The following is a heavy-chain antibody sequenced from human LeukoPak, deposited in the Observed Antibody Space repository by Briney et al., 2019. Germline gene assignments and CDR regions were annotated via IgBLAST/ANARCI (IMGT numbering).Heavy chain of an antibody. Sequence: GASVKVSCKASGYTFTSYDINWVRQATGQGLEWMGWMNPNSGNTGYAQKFQGRVTMTRNTSISTAYMELNSLRAEDTAVYYCAGDPGYDSSGYYPLDYWGQGTLVTVSS. V-gene: IGHV1-8*01. D-gene: IGHD3-22*01. CDR2: MNPNSGNT. J-gene: IGHJ4*02. CDR1: GYTFTSYD. CDR3: AGDPGYDSSGYYPLDY.